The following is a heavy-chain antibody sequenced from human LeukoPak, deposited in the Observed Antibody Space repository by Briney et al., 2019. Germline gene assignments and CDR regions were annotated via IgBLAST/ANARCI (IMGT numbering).Heavy chain of an antibody. J-gene: IGHJ5*02. CDR2: INRDGTET. CDR1: GFTFTGFF. Sequence: GGSLMLSWAASGFTFTGFFMSWLRQAPGKGLEWVANINRDGTETYYVGSVKGRFTISIDNAKNSVYLQMNSLRTEDTAIYYCARSRWPEDLWGRGTLVTVSS. D-gene: IGHD4-23*01. CDR3: ARSRWPEDL. V-gene: IGHV3-7*01.